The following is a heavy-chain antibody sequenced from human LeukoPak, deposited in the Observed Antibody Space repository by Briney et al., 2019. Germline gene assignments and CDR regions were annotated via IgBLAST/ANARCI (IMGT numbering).Heavy chain of an antibody. D-gene: IGHD2-2*01. V-gene: IGHV3-30-3*01. CDR1: GFTFSSYA. CDR2: ISYDGSNK. CDR3: ARDQPGGSTSYRPSLTFDY. Sequence: GGSLRLSCAASGFTFSSYAMHWVRQAPGKGLEWVAVISYDGSNKYYADSVKGRFTISRDNSKNTLYLQMNSLRAEDTAVYYCARDQPGGSTSYRPSLTFDYWGQGTLVTVSS. J-gene: IGHJ4*02.